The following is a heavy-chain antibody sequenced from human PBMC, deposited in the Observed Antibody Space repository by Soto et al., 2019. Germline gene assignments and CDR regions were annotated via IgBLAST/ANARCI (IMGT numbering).Heavy chain of an antibody. J-gene: IGHJ6*04. CDR3: ARGPPTCTHV. V-gene: IGHV4-31*03. CDR2: IYYSGST. D-gene: IGHD2-8*01. CDR1: GGSTSPGGYY. Sequence: SETLRHTCTGSGGSTSPGGYYGSWLRQHTGKGLEWIGYIYYSGSTYYNPSHKSRVTISVDTSKNQFSLKLSSVTAADTAVYFWARGPPTCTHVSGKAPTGTLSS.